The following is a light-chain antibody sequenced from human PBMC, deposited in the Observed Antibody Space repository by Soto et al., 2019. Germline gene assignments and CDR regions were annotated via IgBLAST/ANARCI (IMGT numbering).Light chain of an antibody. V-gene: IGKV1D-12*01. CDR3: QQANSFPIT. CDR2: AAS. Sequence: DLQMTQSPSSVSASVGDRVTITCRASQGISSWLVWYQQKPGKAPKPLIYAASSLRTGVPSRFSGSGSGTDFSLTISSLQPEDFATYYCQQANSFPITFGQGTPLEMK. J-gene: IGKJ5*01. CDR1: QGISSW.